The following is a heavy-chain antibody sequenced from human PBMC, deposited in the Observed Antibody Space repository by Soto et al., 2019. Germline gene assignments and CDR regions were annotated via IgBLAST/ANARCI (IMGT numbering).Heavy chain of an antibody. D-gene: IGHD6-19*01. CDR2: ISYDGSNK. CDR3: AKIAVAGHFDY. Sequence: PGGSLRLSCAASGFTFSSYGMHWVRQAPGKGLEWVAVISYDGSNKYYADSVKGRFTISRDNSKNTLYLQMNSLRAEDTAVYYCAKIAVAGHFDYCGQGTRGTVSS. J-gene: IGHJ4*02. CDR1: GFTFSSYG. V-gene: IGHV3-30*18.